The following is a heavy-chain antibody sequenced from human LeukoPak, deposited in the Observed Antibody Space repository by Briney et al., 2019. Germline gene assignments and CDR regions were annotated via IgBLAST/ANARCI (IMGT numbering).Heavy chain of an antibody. J-gene: IGHJ4*02. CDR3: AREVTTIIRGPPMKYFDY. V-gene: IGHV3-23*01. CDR1: GFTFSSYG. Sequence: AGGSLRLSCAASGFTFSSYGMHWVRQAPCKGLEWVSIISHSGVSTYYTDSVKGRFTISRDNSKDILYLQMNSLRVEDTAAYFCAREVTTIIRGPPMKYFDYWGRGSPVTVSS. CDR2: ISHSGVST. D-gene: IGHD3-10*01.